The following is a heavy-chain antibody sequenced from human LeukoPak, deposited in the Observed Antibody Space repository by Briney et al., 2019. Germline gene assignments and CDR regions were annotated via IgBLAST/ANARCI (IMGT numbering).Heavy chain of an antibody. CDR2: IDWDDEK. V-gene: IGHV2-70*04. D-gene: IGHD3-22*01. J-gene: IGHJ4*02. CDR1: GLTFSTYAMH. Sequence: LRLSCAASGLTFSTYAMHWVRQAPGKGLEWLARIDWDDEKLYSTSLKTRLTISKDTSKKQVVLTMTNMDPVDTATYYCARMRYFDGSGYYIDYWGQGTLVTVSS. CDR3: ARMRYFDGSGYYIDY.